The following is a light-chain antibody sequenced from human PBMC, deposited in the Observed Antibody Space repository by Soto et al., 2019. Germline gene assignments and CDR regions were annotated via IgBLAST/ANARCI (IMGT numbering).Light chain of an antibody. CDR2: AAS. V-gene: IGKV1-39*01. CDR1: QSISSY. Sequence: DIQITQSPSSLSASVVDRVTITFRASQSISSYLNWYQQKPGKAPKLLIYAASSLQSGVPSRFSGSGSGKDFTLTISSLQPEDFATYYCKQSYSTLYFGQGTRLEIK. CDR3: KQSYSTLY. J-gene: IGKJ5*01.